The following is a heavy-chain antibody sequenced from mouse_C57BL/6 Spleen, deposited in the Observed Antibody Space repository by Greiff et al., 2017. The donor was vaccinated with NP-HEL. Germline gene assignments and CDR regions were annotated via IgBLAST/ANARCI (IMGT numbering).Heavy chain of an antibody. CDR1: GYSITSGYY. CDR2: ISYDGSN. J-gene: IGHJ2*01. V-gene: IGHV3-6*01. D-gene: IGHD1-1*01. Sequence: VQLQQSGPGLVKPSQSLSLTCSVTGYSITSGYYWNWIRQFPGNKLEWMGYISYDGSNNYNPSLKNRISITRDTSKNQFFLKLNSVTTEDTATYYCARIYYYGSSYGVFDYWGQGTTLTVSS. CDR3: ARIYYYGSSYGVFDY.